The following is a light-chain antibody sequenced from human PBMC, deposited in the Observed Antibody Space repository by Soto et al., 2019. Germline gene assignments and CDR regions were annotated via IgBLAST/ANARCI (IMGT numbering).Light chain of an antibody. J-gene: IGLJ2*01. CDR1: SSDVGVYDY. V-gene: IGLV2-14*03. CDR2: DVN. CDR3: SSYTTSVTMI. Sequence: QSALTQPASVSGSPGQSITISCTGTSSDVGVYDYVSWYQQHPGKAPKLIIYDVNNRPSGVADRFSGSKSGNTASLTISGLQAKDEADYYCSSYTTSVTMIFGGGTKLTVL.